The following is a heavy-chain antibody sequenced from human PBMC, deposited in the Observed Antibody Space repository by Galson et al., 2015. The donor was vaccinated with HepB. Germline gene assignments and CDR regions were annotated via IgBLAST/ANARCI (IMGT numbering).Heavy chain of an antibody. CDR1: GFTFSTYD. Sequence: SLRLSCAASGFTFSTYDMHWVRQFPGKGLEWVSAIGNSGGQYYRASVQGRFTISRENAKNSLYLQMNYLRAGDTAMYYCVRVTSQKDSSGYYSDSFDLWGQGTMVTVSS. V-gene: IGHV3-13*05. J-gene: IGHJ3*01. CDR3: VRVTSQKDSSGYYSDSFDL. D-gene: IGHD3-22*01. CDR2: IGNSGGQ.